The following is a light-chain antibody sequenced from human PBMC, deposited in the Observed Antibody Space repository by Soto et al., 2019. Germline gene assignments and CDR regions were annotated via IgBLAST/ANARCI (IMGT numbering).Light chain of an antibody. V-gene: IGLV3-1*01. J-gene: IGLJ2*01. CDR3: QAWDSSTAV. CDR1: KLGDKY. Sequence: SSELTQPPSVSVSPGQTASITCSGDKLGDKYACWYQQKPGQSPVLVIYQDNKRPSGIPERFSGSNSGNTANLTISGTQAMDEADYYCQAWDSSTAVFGGGTKLTVL. CDR2: QDN.